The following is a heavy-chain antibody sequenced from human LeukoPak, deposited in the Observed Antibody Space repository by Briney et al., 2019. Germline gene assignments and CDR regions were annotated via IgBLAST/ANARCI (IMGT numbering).Heavy chain of an antibody. J-gene: IGHJ4*02. V-gene: IGHV4-4*02. CDR3: TREDSPDCHFAY. D-gene: IGHD2-21*02. CDR1: GGSIYITNC. CDR2: IADDGTT. Sequence: SGTLSLTCGVSGGSIYITNCWSWARRAPGKGLEWIVEIADDGTTNYNPSLRSRVAMSFDSANNQFSLSLTSVTAADTAVYYCTREDSPDCHFAYWGQGVLVTVSS.